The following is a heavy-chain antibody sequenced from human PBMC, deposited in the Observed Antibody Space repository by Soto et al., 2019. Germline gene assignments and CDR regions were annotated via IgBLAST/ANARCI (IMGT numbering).Heavy chain of an antibody. D-gene: IGHD3-3*01. V-gene: IGHV4-31*03. Sequence: SETLSLTCTVSGGSISSGGYYWSWIRQHPGKGLEWIGYIYYSGSTYYNPSLKSRVTISVDTSKNQFSLKLSSVTAADTAVYYCAKDRILRFLEWLSLPAMDYYYYMDVWGKGTTVTVSS. CDR3: AKDRILRFLEWLSLPAMDYYYYMDV. CDR2: IYYSGST. J-gene: IGHJ6*03. CDR1: GGSISSGGYY.